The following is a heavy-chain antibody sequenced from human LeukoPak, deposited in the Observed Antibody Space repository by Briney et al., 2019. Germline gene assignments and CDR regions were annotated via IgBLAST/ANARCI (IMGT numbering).Heavy chain of an antibody. CDR1: GFTFSSYS. CDR2: ISSSSSYI. J-gene: IGHJ4*02. D-gene: IGHD3-3*01. V-gene: IGHV3-21*01. Sequence: PGGSLRLSCAASGFTFSSYSMNWVRQAPGKGLEWISSISSSSSYIYYADSVKGRFTISRDNAKNSLYLQMNSLRAEDTAVYYCARDRSGQQDYWGQGTLVTVSS. CDR3: ARDRSGQQDY.